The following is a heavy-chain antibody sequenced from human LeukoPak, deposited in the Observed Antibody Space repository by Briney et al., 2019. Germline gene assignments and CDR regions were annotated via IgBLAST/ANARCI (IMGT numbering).Heavy chain of an antibody. V-gene: IGHV1-2*02. CDR1: GYTFTGYY. CDR2: INPNSGGT. J-gene: IGHJ4*02. D-gene: IGHD3-16*02. Sequence: ASVTVSCKASGYTFTGYYMHWVRQAPGQGLEWMGWINPNSGGTNYAQKFQGRVTITRDTSISTAYMELSRLRSDDTAVYYCARVGRGRLRLGELSYWGQGTLVTVSS. CDR3: ARVGRGRLRLGELSY.